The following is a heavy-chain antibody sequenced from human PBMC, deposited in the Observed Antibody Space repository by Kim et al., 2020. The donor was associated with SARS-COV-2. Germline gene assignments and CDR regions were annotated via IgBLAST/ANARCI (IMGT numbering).Heavy chain of an antibody. CDR2: ISYDGSNK. CDR3: ARSGSRIYYYGMDV. CDR1: GFTFSSYA. J-gene: IGHJ6*02. V-gene: IGHV3-30*04. Sequence: GGSLRLSCAASGFTFSSYAMHWVRQAPGKGLEWVAVISYDGSNKYYVDSVKGRFTISRDNSKNTLYLQMNSLRAEDTAVYYCARSGSRIYYYGMDVWGQG. D-gene: IGHD3-22*01.